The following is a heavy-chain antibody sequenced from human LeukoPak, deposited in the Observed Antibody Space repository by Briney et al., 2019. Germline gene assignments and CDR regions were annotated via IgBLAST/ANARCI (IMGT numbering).Heavy chain of an antibody. V-gene: IGHV3-74*01. CDR2: INSDGSST. D-gene: IGHD3-16*02. CDR1: GFTFSSYW. J-gene: IGHJ3*02. CDR3: ARGLSRELSLPNYAFDI. Sequence: GGSLRLSCAASGFTFSSYWMHWVRQAPGKGLVWVSRINSDGSSTSYADSVKGRFTISRDNAKNTLYLQMNSLRAEDTAVYYCARGLSRELSLPNYAFDIWGQGTMVTVSS.